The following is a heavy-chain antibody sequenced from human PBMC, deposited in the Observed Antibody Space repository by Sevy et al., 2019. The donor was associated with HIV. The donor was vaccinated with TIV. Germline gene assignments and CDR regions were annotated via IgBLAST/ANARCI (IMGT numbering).Heavy chain of an antibody. V-gene: IGHV4-39*01. Sequence: SETLSLTCSVSGASISSSGYYWGWIRQPPGKGLEWIASIRYSGSTFYNPSLRSRVTISADASKNQFSLKLNSVTAADTARYYCAGPTLTCSSGWSYYDYWGQGTVVTVSS. CDR1: GASISSSGYY. CDR3: AGPTLTCSSGWSYYDY. J-gene: IGHJ4*02. CDR2: IRYSGST. D-gene: IGHD6-19*01.